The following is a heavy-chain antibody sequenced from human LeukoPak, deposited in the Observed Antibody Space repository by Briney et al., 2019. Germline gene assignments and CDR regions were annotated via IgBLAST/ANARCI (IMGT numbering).Heavy chain of an antibody. J-gene: IGHJ4*02. D-gene: IGHD5-18*01. Sequence: SETLSLTCSVSGASISAYHWSWIRQPAGKGLEWIGRIYSSGRTNYIPSLKSRLTMSVDTSKNQFSLKLNSVTAADTAVYYCARDYSYPDYWGQGTLVTLSS. CDR2: IYSSGRT. CDR3: ARDYSYPDY. V-gene: IGHV4-4*07. CDR1: GASISAYH.